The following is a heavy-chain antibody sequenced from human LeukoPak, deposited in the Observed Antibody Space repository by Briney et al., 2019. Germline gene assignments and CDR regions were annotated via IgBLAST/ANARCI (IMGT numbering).Heavy chain of an antibody. Sequence: GASVKVSCKASGYTFTSYDINWVRQATGQALEWMGWMNPNSGNTGYAQKFQGRVTMTRITSISTAYMELSSLRSVDTAVYYCARDLERFGEFGGYWGQGTLVTVSS. CDR2: MNPNSGNT. J-gene: IGHJ4*02. CDR1: GYTFTSYD. D-gene: IGHD3-10*01. V-gene: IGHV1-8*01. CDR3: ARDLERFGEFGGY.